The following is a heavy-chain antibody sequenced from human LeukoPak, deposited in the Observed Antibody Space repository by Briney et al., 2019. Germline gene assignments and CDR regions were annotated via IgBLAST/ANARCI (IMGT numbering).Heavy chain of an antibody. Sequence: KPSETLSLTCAVYDGSFSGYYWSWIRQPPGKGLEWIGEINHSGSTNYNPSLKSRVTISVDTSKNQFSLKLSSVTAADTAVYYCARLDSRGYSSGPRRNRFDYWGQGTLVTVSS. CDR1: DGSFSGYY. J-gene: IGHJ4*02. D-gene: IGHD6-19*01. CDR3: ARLDSRGYSSGPRRNRFDY. CDR2: INHSGST. V-gene: IGHV4-34*01.